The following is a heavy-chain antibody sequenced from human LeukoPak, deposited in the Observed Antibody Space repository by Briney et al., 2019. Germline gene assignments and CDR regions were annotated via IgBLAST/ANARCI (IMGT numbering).Heavy chain of an antibody. CDR1: GYTFTSYG. D-gene: IGHD3-16*02. CDR2: IIAYNGNT. V-gene: IGHV1-18*01. Sequence: ASVKVSCKASGYTFTSYGISWGRQAPGQGPEWMGWIIAYNGNTNYAQKLQGRVTMTTDTPTSIAYVELRSLRSDDTAVYYCARDTKDYDYVWGSYRFSMRFGPWGQGTLVTVSS. J-gene: IGHJ5*02. CDR3: ARDTKDYDYVWGSYRFSMRFGP.